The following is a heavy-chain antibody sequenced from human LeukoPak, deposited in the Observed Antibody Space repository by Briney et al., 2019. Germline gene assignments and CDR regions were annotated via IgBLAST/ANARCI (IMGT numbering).Heavy chain of an antibody. CDR3: AKDISQGYTYGFIEQDF. V-gene: IGHV3-9*01. Sequence: QTGGSLRLSCAASGFTFDDYAMPWVRQAPGKGLEWVSGISWNSGSIGYADSVKGRFTISRDNSKNTLYLQMNSLRAEDTAVYYCAKDISQGYTYGFIEQDFWGQGTPVTVSS. CDR1: GFTFDDYA. J-gene: IGHJ4*02. D-gene: IGHD5-18*01. CDR2: ISWNSGSI.